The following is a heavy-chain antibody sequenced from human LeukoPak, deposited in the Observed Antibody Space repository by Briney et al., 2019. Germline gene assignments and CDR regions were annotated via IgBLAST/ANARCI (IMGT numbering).Heavy chain of an antibody. D-gene: IGHD2-21*01. J-gene: IGHJ3*02. CDR1: GYSFTRYW. CDR2: IYPGDSDT. Sequence: GESLKISCKGSGYSFTRYWIGWMRQMPGEGLEWMGIIYPGDSDTRYSPSFQGQATISADKSISTAFLQWSSLKASDSAMYYCASLRSYSDAFDIWGQGTMVTVSS. V-gene: IGHV5-51*01. CDR3: ASLRSYSDAFDI.